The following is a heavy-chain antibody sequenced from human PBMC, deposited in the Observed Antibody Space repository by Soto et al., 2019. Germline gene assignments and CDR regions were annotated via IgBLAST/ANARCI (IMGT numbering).Heavy chain of an antibody. Sequence: QVQLQESGPGLVKPSETMSLTCTVSGVSISNSYCSWVRQPPGKKLEWIGHIWNSGTTDYNPSLRGRVTMSVDTSKNQVSLRLSPVTATDTAVYYCAGGGGSYTTGWYNDYWGQGTLVTVSS. CDR2: IWNSGTT. J-gene: IGHJ4*02. CDR1: GVSISNSY. V-gene: IGHV4-4*09. D-gene: IGHD6-19*01. CDR3: AGGGGSYTTGWYNDY.